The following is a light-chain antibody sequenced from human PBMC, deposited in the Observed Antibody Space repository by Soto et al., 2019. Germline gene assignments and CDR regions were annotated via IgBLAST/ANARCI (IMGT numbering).Light chain of an antibody. J-gene: IGKJ1*01. V-gene: IGKV3-20*01. Sequence: EIVLTQSPGTLSLSPGERATLSCRASQSVSSSSLAWYQQKPGQAPRLLIYGASTRTTGIPDRFSGGGSGSDFTLTIGRLEPEEFAVYYCQHYGASSWTFGQGTKVEIK. CDR1: QSVSSSS. CDR3: QHYGASSWT. CDR2: GAS.